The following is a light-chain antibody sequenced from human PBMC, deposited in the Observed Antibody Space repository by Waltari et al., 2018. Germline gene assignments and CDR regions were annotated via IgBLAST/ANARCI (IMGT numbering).Light chain of an antibody. CDR2: RND. CDR3: ATWDDSPNGHWV. V-gene: IGLV1-44*01. J-gene: IGLJ3*02. Sequence: QSVLTQPPSASGTPGQRVTISCSGRASNIGDNVVNWYQQFPGKAPKLVIYRNDQRPPGVPDRFSGSKSGTSASLASSGLQSEDEADYYCATWDDSPNGHWVFGGGTKVTVL. CDR1: ASNIGDNV.